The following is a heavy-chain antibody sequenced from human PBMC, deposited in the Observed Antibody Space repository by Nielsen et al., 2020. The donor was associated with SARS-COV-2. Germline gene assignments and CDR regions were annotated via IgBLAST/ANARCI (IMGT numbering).Heavy chain of an antibody. CDR2: IYYSGST. J-gene: IGHJ6*02. Sequence: SETLSLTCTVSDGSISSGGYYWSWIRQHPGKGLEWIGYIYYSGSTYYNPSLKSRVTISVDTSKNQFSLKLSSVTAADPAVYYCARTITIFGVVIRGSMDVWGQGTTVTVSS. V-gene: IGHV4-31*03. CDR3: ARTITIFGVVIRGSMDV. D-gene: IGHD3-3*01. CDR1: DGSISSGGYY.